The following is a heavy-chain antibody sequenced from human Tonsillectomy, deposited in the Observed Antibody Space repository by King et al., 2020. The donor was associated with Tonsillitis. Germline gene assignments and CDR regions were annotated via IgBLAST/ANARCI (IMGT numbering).Heavy chain of an antibody. CDR3: ARDRTSTLVRGVIRPLGY. J-gene: IGHJ4*02. Sequence: QLVQSGAEVKKPGASVQVSCKASGYSFSSYGFSWVRQAPGQGLEWMGWISAYNGVTNYAQKVQGRVTMTTDRSTSTAYMELRSLRSDDTAVYYCARDRTSTLVRGVIRPLGYWGQGTLVTVSS. CDR2: ISAYNGVT. CDR1: GYSFSSYG. D-gene: IGHD3-10*01. V-gene: IGHV1-18*01.